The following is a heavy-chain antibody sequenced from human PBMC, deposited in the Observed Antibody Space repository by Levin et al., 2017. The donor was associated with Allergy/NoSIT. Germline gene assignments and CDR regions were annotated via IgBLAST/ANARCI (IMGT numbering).Heavy chain of an antibody. Sequence: GSLRLSCTVSGGSISSSSYYWGWIRQPPGTGLEWIGSIYYSGSTYYNPSLKSRVTISVDTSKNQFSLKLSSVTAADTAVYYCARQGAAADPNYWGQGTLVTVSS. CDR1: GGSISSSSYY. CDR2: IYYSGST. D-gene: IGHD6-13*01. V-gene: IGHV4-39*01. CDR3: ARQGAAADPNY. J-gene: IGHJ4*02.